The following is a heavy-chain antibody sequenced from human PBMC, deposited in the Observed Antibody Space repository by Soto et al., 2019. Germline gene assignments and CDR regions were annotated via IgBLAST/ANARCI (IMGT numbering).Heavy chain of an antibody. J-gene: IGHJ4*02. V-gene: IGHV3-53*02. CDR3: ARVPGRL. Sequence: QLVETGGGLIQPGTSLTLSCAASGFSFSRNYMTWVRQAPGKGLEWVSFVYSGGATFYADSVKGRFILSRDDSQNTMYLQMNNLRAEDTAVYYCARVPGRLWGRGTLVTVAS. CDR2: VYSGGAT. CDR1: GFSFSRNY. D-gene: IGHD3-10*01.